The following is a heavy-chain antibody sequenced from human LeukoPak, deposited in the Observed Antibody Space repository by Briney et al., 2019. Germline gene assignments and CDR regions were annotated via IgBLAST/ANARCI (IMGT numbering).Heavy chain of an antibody. J-gene: IGHJ6*02. CDR3: AKDRAYSYGDYYYYGMDV. D-gene: IGHD5-18*01. CDR2: ISGSGGST. V-gene: IGHV3-23*01. CDR1: GFTFSSYG. Sequence: GGSLRLSCAASGFTFSSYGMHWVRQAPGKGLEWVSAISGSGGSTYYADSVKGRFTISRDNSKNTLYLQMNSLRAEDTAVYYCAKDRAYSYGDYYYYGMDVWGQGTTVTVSS.